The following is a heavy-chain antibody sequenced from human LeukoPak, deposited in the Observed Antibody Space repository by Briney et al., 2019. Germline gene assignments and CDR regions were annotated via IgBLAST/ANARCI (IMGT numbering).Heavy chain of an antibody. Sequence: SETLSLTCTVSGGSISSSSYYWGWIRQPPGKGLEWIGSIYYSGSTYYNPSLKSRVTISVDTSKNQFSLKLSSVTVADTAVYYCARPLYYYDSSGYTPRGYAFDIWGQGTMVTVSS. V-gene: IGHV4-39*01. CDR2: IYYSGST. CDR1: GGSISSSSYY. D-gene: IGHD3-22*01. CDR3: ARPLYYYDSSGYTPRGYAFDI. J-gene: IGHJ3*02.